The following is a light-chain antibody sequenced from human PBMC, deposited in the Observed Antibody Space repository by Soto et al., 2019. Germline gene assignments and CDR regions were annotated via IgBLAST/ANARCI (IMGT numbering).Light chain of an antibody. CDR3: KQYNNWPPIT. CDR1: QSVSSN. Sequence: EIVMTQSPATLSVSPGERATLSCRASQSVSSNLAWYQQKPGQAPRLLIYGASTRATSIPARFSGSGSGTEFTLTISSLQSEDFAVDYCKQYNNWPPITFGQGTRLEIK. CDR2: GAS. V-gene: IGKV3-15*01. J-gene: IGKJ5*01.